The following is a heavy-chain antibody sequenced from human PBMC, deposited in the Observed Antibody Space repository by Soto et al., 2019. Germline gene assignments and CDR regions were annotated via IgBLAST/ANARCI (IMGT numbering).Heavy chain of an antibody. CDR3: ARGGPRSSGYDPFDD. Sequence: GGSLRLSCAASGFTVSRNFMNRVRQAPGKGLEWVSVIHSGGSTYYADSVKGRFTISRDNSKNTLYLQMNSLRAEDTAVYYCARGGPRSSGYDPFDDWGQGTLVTVSS. J-gene: IGHJ4*02. CDR1: GFTVSRNF. CDR2: IHSGGST. D-gene: IGHD3-22*01. V-gene: IGHV3-66*01.